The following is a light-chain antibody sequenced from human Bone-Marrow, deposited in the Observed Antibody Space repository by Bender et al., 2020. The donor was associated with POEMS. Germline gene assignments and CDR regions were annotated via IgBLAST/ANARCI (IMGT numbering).Light chain of an antibody. CDR1: SSDIGTYNH. CDR3: CSYAPGNTYV. J-gene: IGLJ1*01. V-gene: IGLV2-23*02. CDR2: EVT. Sequence: QSPLTQPASVSGSPGQSITISCSGTSSDIGTYNHVSWYQQRPGEVPKLIIYEVTNRPSGFSDRFFVSKSGNTASLTISGLQAEDEADYYCCSYAPGNTYVFGTGTTVTVL.